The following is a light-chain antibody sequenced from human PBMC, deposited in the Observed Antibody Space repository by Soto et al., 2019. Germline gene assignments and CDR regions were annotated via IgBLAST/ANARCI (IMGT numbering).Light chain of an antibody. J-gene: IGKJ1*01. V-gene: IGKV3-20*01. CDR1: QSVSNSF. CDR2: GAS. Sequence: EIVLTQSPGTLSLSPGERATLSCMASQSVSNSFLAWYQRIPGQSPRLLIYGASRRATGIPDRFSGSGSGTDFTLTISSLEPEDFGMYYCQQYDSSPWTFGQGTKVEIK. CDR3: QQYDSSPWT.